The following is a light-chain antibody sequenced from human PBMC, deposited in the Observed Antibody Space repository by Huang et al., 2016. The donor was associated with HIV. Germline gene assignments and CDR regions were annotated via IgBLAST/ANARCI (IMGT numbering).Light chain of an antibody. J-gene: IGKJ5*01. CDR1: QSVSSN. CDR2: GAS. Sequence: EIVMTQSPVTLSVSPGERATLSCRASQSVSSNLAWYQQKPGQAPRLLIYGASTRGTGVPARFSGSGSGTEFTLTISSLQSEDFALYYCQQYNNWPPITFGQGTRLEMK. V-gene: IGKV3-15*01. CDR3: QQYNNWPPIT.